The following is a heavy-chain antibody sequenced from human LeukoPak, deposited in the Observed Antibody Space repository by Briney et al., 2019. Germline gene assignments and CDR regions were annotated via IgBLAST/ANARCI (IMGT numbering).Heavy chain of an antibody. J-gene: IGHJ3*02. CDR2: ISAYNGNT. Sequence: ASVRVSCKASGYTFTSYGISWVRQAPGQGLEWMGWISAYNGNTNYAQKLQGRVTMTTDTSTSTAYMELRSLRSDDTAVYYCARDYYDSSGYYDDAFDIWGQGTMVTVSS. D-gene: IGHD3-22*01. CDR1: GYTFTSYG. CDR3: ARDYYDSSGYYDDAFDI. V-gene: IGHV1-18*01.